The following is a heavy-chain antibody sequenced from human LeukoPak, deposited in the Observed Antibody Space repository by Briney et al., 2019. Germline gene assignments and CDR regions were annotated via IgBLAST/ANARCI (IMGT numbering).Heavy chain of an antibody. V-gene: IGHV3-15*01. J-gene: IGHJ4*02. D-gene: IGHD4-17*01. CDR3: TTRSMTTVTTGGVNHFDY. CDR2: IKRKTDGGTT. Sequence: NTGGSLRLSCAPSGFTFSNAWMSWVRHAPGKGLEWVGRIKRKTDGGTTDYAAPVKGRFTISRDDSKNTLYLQMNSLKTEDTAVYYCTTRSMTTVTTGGVNHFDYWGQGTLVTVSS. CDR1: GFTFSNAW.